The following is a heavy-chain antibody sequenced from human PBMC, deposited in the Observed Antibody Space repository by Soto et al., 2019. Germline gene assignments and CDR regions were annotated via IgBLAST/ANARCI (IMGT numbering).Heavy chain of an antibody. CDR3: ARDPHGHIVVVTAINLHYYGMDV. V-gene: IGHV1-18*01. J-gene: IGHJ6*02. D-gene: IGHD2-21*02. Sequence: QVQLVQSGAEVKKPGASVKVSCKASGYTFTSYGISWVRQAPGQGLEWMGWISAYNGNTNYAQKLQGRVTMTTDTSTSTAYMELRSRRSDDTAVYYCARDPHGHIVVVTAINLHYYGMDVWGQGTTVTVSS. CDR1: GYTFTSYG. CDR2: ISAYNGNT.